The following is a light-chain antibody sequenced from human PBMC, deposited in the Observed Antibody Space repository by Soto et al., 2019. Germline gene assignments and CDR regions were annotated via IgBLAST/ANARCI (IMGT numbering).Light chain of an antibody. CDR1: QSVTHY. CDR2: DVS. Sequence: DIQMTQSPSTLSASVGDKVTITCRASQSVTHYLAWYQQKPGKAPKFLIYDVSSLSSGVPSGFSGRGSGTEFTLSISSLQPDDFAIYYCQQYSVSPYTFGPGTRVEI. J-gene: IGKJ2*01. V-gene: IGKV1-5*01. CDR3: QQYSVSPYT.